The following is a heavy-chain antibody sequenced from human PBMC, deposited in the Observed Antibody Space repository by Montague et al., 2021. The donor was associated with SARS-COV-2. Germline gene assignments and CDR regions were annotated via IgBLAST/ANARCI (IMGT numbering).Heavy chain of an antibody. J-gene: IGHJ4*02. CDR2: VHYTGST. V-gene: IGHV4-59*12. CDR1: GGSISSYY. CDR3: ARAQHSCLIANCVSCFEV. Sequence: SETLSLTCAVSGGSISSYYWSWIRQSPGKGLEWIGYVHYTGSTKYNPSLKTRVTLSLDTAKNRFSLKLSSVTAADTAVYYCARAQHSCLIANCVSCFEVWGLGALVTVSS. D-gene: IGHD2-15*01.